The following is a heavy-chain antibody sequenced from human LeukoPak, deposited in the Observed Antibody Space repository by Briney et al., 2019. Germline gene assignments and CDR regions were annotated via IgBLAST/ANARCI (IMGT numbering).Heavy chain of an antibody. CDR3: AREGDGDHAALDY. CDR2: IHSIAST. J-gene: IGHJ4*02. Sequence: PSETLSLTRIVSGGSSSGNYWIWIRHPPVYVLYWFWYIHSIASTNYNPSLNSLVTIFQATSKNQTSPRLRSLTPADTAVYYCAREGDGDHAALDYWGRGTLVTVSS. CDR1: GGSSSGNY. V-gene: IGHV4-59*01. D-gene: IGHD4-17*01.